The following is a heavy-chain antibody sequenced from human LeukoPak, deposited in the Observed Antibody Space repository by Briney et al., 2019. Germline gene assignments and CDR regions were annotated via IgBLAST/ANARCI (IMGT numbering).Heavy chain of an antibody. J-gene: IGHJ4*02. CDR2: PYDAGNT. Sequence: SETLSLTCTVSGGSITSSNYYWAWIRQPPGKGLEWIGSPYDAGNTYYNPSLKSRVAISVDTAKKQVSLRLTSLTAADTAVYYCARDVTVRGSPYRRYFDFWGQGSLVAVSS. CDR3: ARDVTVRGSPYRRYFDF. V-gene: IGHV4-39*07. D-gene: IGHD3-10*01. CDR1: GGSITSSNYY.